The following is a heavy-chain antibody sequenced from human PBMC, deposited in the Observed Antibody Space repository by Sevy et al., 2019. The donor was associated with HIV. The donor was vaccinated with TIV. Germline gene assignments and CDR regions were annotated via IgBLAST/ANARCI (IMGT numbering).Heavy chain of an antibody. D-gene: IGHD3-16*02. CDR1: GFTFSSYA. V-gene: IGHV3-23*01. Sequence: GGSLRLSCAASGFTFSSYAMSWVRQAPGKGLEWVSAISGSGGSTYYADSVKGRFTISGDNSKNTLYLQMNSLRAEETAVYYCAKDPYDYVWGSYRYNDAFDIWGQGTMVTVSS. CDR2: ISGSGGST. CDR3: AKDPYDYVWGSYRYNDAFDI. J-gene: IGHJ3*02.